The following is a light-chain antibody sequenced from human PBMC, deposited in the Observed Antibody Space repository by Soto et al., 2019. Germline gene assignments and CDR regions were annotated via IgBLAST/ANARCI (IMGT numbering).Light chain of an antibody. Sequence: EIVMTQSPATLSVSPGERATLSCRASQSVSSNLAWYQQKPGQAPRLRIYGAFTRATGIPARFSGRGSGTEFTLTISSLQSEDCAVYYCQQCNDWPHTFGQGTKLESK. CDR3: QQCNDWPHT. CDR1: QSVSSN. CDR2: GAF. V-gene: IGKV3-15*01. J-gene: IGKJ2*01.